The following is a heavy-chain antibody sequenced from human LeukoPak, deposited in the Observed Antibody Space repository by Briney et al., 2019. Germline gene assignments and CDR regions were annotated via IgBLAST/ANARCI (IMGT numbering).Heavy chain of an antibody. CDR1: GFTFSSYE. V-gene: IGHV3-23*01. CDR2: ISGSGGST. Sequence: GGSLRLSCAASGFTFSSYEMNWVRQAPGKGLEWVSAISGSGGSTYYADSVKGRFTISRDNSKNTLYLQMNSLRADDTAVYYCAKESYYDTSALDYWGQGTLVTVSS. J-gene: IGHJ4*02. D-gene: IGHD3-22*01. CDR3: AKESYYDTSALDY.